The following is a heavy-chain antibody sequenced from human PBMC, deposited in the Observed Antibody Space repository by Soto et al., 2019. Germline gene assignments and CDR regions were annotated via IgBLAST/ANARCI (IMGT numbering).Heavy chain of an antibody. CDR3: ARGVSGRYSLAFDY. CDR2: IYYSGST. J-gene: IGHJ4*02. Sequence: SETLSLTGIVSGGSISSYYGTWTRQPPGKGLEWIGYIYYSGSTNYNPSLKSRVTISVDTSKNQFSLKLSSVTAADTPVYYCARGVSGRYSLAFDYWGQGTLVTVSS. CDR1: GGSISSYY. V-gene: IGHV4-59*01. D-gene: IGHD1-26*01.